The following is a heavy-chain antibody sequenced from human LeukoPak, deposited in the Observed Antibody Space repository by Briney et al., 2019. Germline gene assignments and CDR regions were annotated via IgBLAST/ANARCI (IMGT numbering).Heavy chain of an antibody. CDR2: IKSKTDGGTT. Sequence: GGSLRLSCAASGFTFSNAWMSWVRQAPGKGLEWVGRIKSKTDGGTTDYAAPVKGRFTISRDDSKNTLYLQMNSLKTEDTAVYYCTTDQYYYDSSGYYSFFDYWGQGTLVTVS. CDR1: GFTFSNAW. D-gene: IGHD3-22*01. J-gene: IGHJ4*02. CDR3: TTDQYYYDSSGYYSFFDY. V-gene: IGHV3-15*01.